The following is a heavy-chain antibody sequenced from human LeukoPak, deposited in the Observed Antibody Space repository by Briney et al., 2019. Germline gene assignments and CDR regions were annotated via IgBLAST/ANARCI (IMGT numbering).Heavy chain of an antibody. CDR3: ASYGSGSYRFDP. D-gene: IGHD3-10*01. CDR1: GGSISSGNYY. Sequence: SETLSLTCTVSGGSISSGNYYWSWIRQHPGKGLEWIGYIHHSGSTYYNPSLKSRIIISVDTSKNQFSLKLNSVTAADTAVYYCASYGSGSYRFDPWGQGTLVTVSS. V-gene: IGHV4-31*03. J-gene: IGHJ5*02. CDR2: IHHSGST.